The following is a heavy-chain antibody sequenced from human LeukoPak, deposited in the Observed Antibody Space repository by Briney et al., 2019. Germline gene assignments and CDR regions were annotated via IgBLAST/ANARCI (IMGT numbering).Heavy chain of an antibody. J-gene: IGHJ5*02. CDR2: IHSDGSST. CDR1: GFTFSSYW. V-gene: IGHV3-74*01. Sequence: GGSLRLSCAASGFTFSSYWMHWVRQAPGKGLVWVSRIHSDGSSTSYADSVKGRFTIPRDNAKNTLYLQMNSLRAEDTAVYYCARGYCGGDCYSTYNWFDPWGQGTLVTVSS. D-gene: IGHD2-21*02. CDR3: ARGYCGGDCYSTYNWFDP.